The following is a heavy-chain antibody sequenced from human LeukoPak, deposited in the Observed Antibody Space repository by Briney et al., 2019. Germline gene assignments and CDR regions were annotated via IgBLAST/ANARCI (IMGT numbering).Heavy chain of an antibody. Sequence: SETLSLTCAVYGGSFSSYYWSWIRQPPGKGLEWIGEIHHSGSTNYNPSLKSRVTISVDTSKNQFSLKLSSVTAADTAVYYCARFDRHGYNLDYWGQGTLVTVSS. V-gene: IGHV4-34*01. D-gene: IGHD5-12*01. CDR3: ARFDRHGYNLDY. CDR2: IHHSGST. CDR1: GGSFSSYY. J-gene: IGHJ4*02.